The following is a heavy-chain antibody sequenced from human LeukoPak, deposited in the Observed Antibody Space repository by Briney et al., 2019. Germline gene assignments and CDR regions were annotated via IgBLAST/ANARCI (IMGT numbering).Heavy chain of an antibody. CDR3: ARGSVEQWLVRPYYFDY. J-gene: IGHJ4*02. CDR2: ISYDGSNR. CDR1: GFTFSSYA. D-gene: IGHD6-19*01. V-gene: IGHV3-30-3*01. Sequence: GGSLRLSCAASGFTFSSYAMHWVRQAPGKGLEWVAVISYDGSNRYYADSVKGRFTISRDNSKNTLYLQMNSLRAEDTAVYYCARGSVEQWLVRPYYFDYWGQGTLVTVSS.